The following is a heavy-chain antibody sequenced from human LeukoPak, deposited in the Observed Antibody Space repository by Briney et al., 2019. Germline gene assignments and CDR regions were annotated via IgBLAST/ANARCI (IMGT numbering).Heavy chain of an antibody. CDR2: IRGNAGTT. CDR1: RFIFTNYG. V-gene: IGHV3-23*01. CDR3: AKGHGDSSGYYYFDS. J-gene: IGHJ4*02. D-gene: IGHD3-22*01. Sequence: GGTLRLSCAASRFIFTNYGMSWVRQAPGKGLEWVSAIRGNAGTTYYADSVKGRFTIFRDNSKNMLYLQMNSLRVEDTAVYYCAKGHGDSSGYYYFDSWGQGTLVTVSS.